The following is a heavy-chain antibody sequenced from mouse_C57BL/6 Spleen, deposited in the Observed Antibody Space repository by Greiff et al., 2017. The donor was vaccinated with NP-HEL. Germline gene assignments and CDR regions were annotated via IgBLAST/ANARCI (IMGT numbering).Heavy chain of an antibody. Sequence: QVQLQQPGAELVKPGASVKMSCKASGYTLTSYWITWVKQRPGQGLEWIEDIYPGSGSPNYNEKFRSKATLTVDTSSSTAYMQLSSLTSEDSAVYYWARRDYSNPFDYWGQGTTLTVSS. D-gene: IGHD2-5*01. CDR3: ARRDYSNPFDY. CDR2: IYPGSGSP. CDR1: GYTLTSYW. V-gene: IGHV1-55*01. J-gene: IGHJ2*01.